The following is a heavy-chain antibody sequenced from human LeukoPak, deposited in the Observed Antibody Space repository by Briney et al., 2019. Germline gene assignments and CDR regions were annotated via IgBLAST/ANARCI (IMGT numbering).Heavy chain of an antibody. D-gene: IGHD3-16*02. V-gene: IGHV3-7*01. Sequence: GGSLRLSCAASGFTFSSYWMSWVRQAPGKGLEWVANIKQDGSEKYYVDSVKVRFTISRDNAKNSLYLQMNSLRAEDTAVYYCARAAYYVWGSYRLRYYYMDVWGKGTTVTISS. CDR2: IKQDGSEK. CDR1: GFTFSSYW. CDR3: ARAAYYVWGSYRLRYYYMDV. J-gene: IGHJ6*03.